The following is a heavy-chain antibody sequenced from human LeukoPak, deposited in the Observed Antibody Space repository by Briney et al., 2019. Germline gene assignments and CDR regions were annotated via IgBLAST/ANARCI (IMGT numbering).Heavy chain of an antibody. Sequence: PGGSLRRSCAASGFTFSSYAMHWVRKAPGKGLEGVAVISYDGSNKYYTDSVKGGFTISRDNSKNTLYLQINSLRAEDTAVYYCARDSYGDYGDFDYWGQGTLVIVSS. D-gene: IGHD4-17*01. J-gene: IGHJ4*02. CDR2: ISYDGSNK. V-gene: IGHV3-30*04. CDR3: ARDSYGDYGDFDY. CDR1: GFTFSSYA.